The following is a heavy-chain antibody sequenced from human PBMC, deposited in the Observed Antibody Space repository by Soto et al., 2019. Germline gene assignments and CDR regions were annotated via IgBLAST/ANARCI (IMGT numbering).Heavy chain of an antibody. CDR2: IIPILGIA. D-gene: IGHD6-13*01. V-gene: IGHV1-69*02. Sequence: VASVTVSCKASGGTFSSYTISWVRQAPGQGLEWMGRIIPILGIANYAQKFQGRVTITADKSTSTAYMELSSLRSEDTAVYYCASLAAAGTNFDYWGQGTLVTVSS. J-gene: IGHJ4*02. CDR1: GGTFSSYT. CDR3: ASLAAAGTNFDY.